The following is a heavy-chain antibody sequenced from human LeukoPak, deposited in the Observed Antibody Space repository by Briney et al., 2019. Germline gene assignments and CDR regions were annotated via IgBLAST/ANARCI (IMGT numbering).Heavy chain of an antibody. CDR2: IDAYSGNT. CDR3: ARDRPGDEAFDI. D-gene: IGHD3-10*01. CDR1: GFTFSSYA. J-gene: IGHJ3*02. Sequence: GGSLRLSCAASGFTFSSYAMHWVRQAPGQGLEWMGWIDAYSGNTNYVQRFQGRVTMTTDTSTSTAYMELRSLRSDDTAVYYCARDRPGDEAFDIWGQGTTVTVSS. V-gene: IGHV1-18*01.